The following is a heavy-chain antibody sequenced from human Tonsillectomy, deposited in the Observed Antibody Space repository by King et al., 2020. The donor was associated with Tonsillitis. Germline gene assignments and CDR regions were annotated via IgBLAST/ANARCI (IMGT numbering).Heavy chain of an antibody. J-gene: IGHJ4*02. V-gene: IGHV4-34*01. D-gene: IGHD1-26*01. CDR2: INHSGNT. Sequence: VQLQQWGAGLLKPSDTLSLTCAVYGGPFSDYYWSWIRQPPGKGLEWIGQINHSGNTNYNPSLKSRVTMSVDTTKNQVSVRLSSVTAADTAVYYCARGSGGYGGGFDSWGQGTLVTVSS. CDR3: ARGSGGYGGGFDS. CDR1: GGPFSDYY.